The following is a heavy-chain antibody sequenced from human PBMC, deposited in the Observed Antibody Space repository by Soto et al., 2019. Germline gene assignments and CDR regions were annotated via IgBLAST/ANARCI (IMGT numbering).Heavy chain of an antibody. CDR3: ARNDAACDI. V-gene: IGHV4-61*01. Sequence: QVQLQESGPGLVKPSETLSLTCTVSGGSVSSGSYYWTWIRQSPGKGLEWVGYIYYNGATSYNPSHKSRITISRNTSKTPFSLKLPSGTAADTAVYYCARNDAACDIWGQGTMVSVSS. CDR1: GGSVSSGSYY. CDR2: IYYNGAT. J-gene: IGHJ3*02.